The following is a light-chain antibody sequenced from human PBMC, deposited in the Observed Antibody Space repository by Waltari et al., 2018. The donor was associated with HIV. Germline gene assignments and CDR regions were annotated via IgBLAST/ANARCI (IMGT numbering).Light chain of an antibody. CDR1: SSNIGSNT. Sequence: QSVLTQPPSASGTPGQRVTISCSGSSSNIGSNTVHWYHQLPGTAPKLLIFSNSQRPSGVPDRFSGSEDEGDYYCAAWDDSLNGLGVGGGTKLTVL. CDR3: AAWDDSLNGLG. V-gene: IGLV1-44*01. J-gene: IGLJ2*01. CDR2: SNS.